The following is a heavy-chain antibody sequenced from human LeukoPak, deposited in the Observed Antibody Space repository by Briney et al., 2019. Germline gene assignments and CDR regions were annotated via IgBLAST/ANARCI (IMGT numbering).Heavy chain of an antibody. Sequence: GGSLRLSCEASGFTFSSYWMSWVRQAPGKGLEWVGFIRSKAFGGTTEYAASVKDRFTVSRDDSKSIAYLQMNSLKTEDTAVYYCTVGDYDYYYYDMDVWGQGTTVTVSS. CDR2: IRSKAFGGTT. D-gene: IGHD4-17*01. CDR1: GFTFSSYW. J-gene: IGHJ6*02. CDR3: TVGDYDYYYYDMDV. V-gene: IGHV3-49*04.